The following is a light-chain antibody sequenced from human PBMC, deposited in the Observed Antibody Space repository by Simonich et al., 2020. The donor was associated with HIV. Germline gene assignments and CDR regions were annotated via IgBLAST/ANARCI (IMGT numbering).Light chain of an antibody. CDR2: DNN. V-gene: IGLV1-51*01. Sequence: QSVLTQPPSVSAAPGTKVTISCSGSSSNIGNNYVSWYQPLPGTAPKLLIYDNNKRPSGIPDLFSGSKSGTSATLGITGLQTGDEADYYCGTWDSSLSAGVFGGGTKLTVL. CDR3: GTWDSSLSAGV. CDR1: SSNIGNNY. J-gene: IGLJ2*01.